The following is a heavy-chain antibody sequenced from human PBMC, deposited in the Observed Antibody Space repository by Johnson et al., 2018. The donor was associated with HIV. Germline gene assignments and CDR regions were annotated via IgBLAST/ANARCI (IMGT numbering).Heavy chain of an antibody. Sequence: HVQLAESAGAAVQPATSLRLPCAAPGLPFNRYAMHWVRQAPGKGLEWVSVIWYDGSTEYYPDSVKGRFTISRDNSKNTLYLHMNSLKVEDTAVYYCAKGQVARGAFDIWGQGTMVTVSS. CDR3: AKGQVARGAFDI. V-gene: IGHV3-33*06. CDR2: IWYDGSTE. CDR1: GLPFNRYA. J-gene: IGHJ3*02.